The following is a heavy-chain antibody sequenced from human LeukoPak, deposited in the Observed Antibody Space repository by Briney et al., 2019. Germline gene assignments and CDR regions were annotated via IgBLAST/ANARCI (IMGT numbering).Heavy chain of an antibody. CDR3: ARPAVAGLRAGGYDY. CDR1: GFSFSSYW. V-gene: IGHV3-74*01. D-gene: IGHD6-19*01. J-gene: IGHJ4*02. Sequence: GGSLRLSCAASGFSFSSYWMHWVRQAPGKGLVWVSRISSDGSIINYADSVKGRFTISRDNAKNTLYLESNSLRAEDTAVYYCARPAVAGLRAGGYDYWGQGTLVTVSS. CDR2: ISSDGSII.